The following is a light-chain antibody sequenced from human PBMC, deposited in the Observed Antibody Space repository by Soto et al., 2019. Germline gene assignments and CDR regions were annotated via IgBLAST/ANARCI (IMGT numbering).Light chain of an antibody. CDR1: QSISTW. V-gene: IGKV1-5*01. J-gene: IGKJ2*01. CDR3: QQYNSYPYT. Sequence: DIQMTQSPSTVSASVGDGVTISCRASQSISTWLAWYQQKPGKAPNLLIYDASTLASGGPSVFSGSGSGTEFTLTISSLQPDDSDTYYCQQYNSYPYTFGQGTKLEIK. CDR2: DAS.